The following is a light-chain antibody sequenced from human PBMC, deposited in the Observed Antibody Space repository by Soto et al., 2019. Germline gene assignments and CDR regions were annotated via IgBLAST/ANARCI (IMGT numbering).Light chain of an antibody. CDR1: SSDVGGYNY. J-gene: IGLJ3*02. CDR2: EVS. CDR3: SSYTGSNTWV. V-gene: IGLV2-14*01. Sequence: QSVLTQPASVSGSPGQSITISCTGTSSDVGGYNYVSWYQQHPGNAPKLMIYEVSNRPSGVSNRFSGSKSGNTASLTISGLQAEDEADYYCSSYTGSNTWVFGGGTKLTVL.